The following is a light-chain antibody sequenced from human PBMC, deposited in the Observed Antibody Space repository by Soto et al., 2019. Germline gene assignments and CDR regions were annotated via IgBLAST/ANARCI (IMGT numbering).Light chain of an antibody. Sequence: EIVLTQSPATLSLSPGERATLSCRASQSVSSYLAWYQQKPGQAPRLLIYDASNRATGIPARFSGSGSGIDFTLTISSLEPEDFAVYYCQQRGNWPITFGQGTRLEIK. CDR3: QQRGNWPIT. CDR2: DAS. CDR1: QSVSSY. J-gene: IGKJ5*01. V-gene: IGKV3-11*01.